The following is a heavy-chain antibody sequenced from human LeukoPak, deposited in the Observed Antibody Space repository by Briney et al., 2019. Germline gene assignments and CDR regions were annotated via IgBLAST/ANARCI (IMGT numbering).Heavy chain of an antibody. D-gene: IGHD2-15*01. CDR2: INHSGST. CDR3: ATRPEGVAATPYYFDY. J-gene: IGHJ4*02. V-gene: IGHV4-34*01. Sequence: SETLSLTCAVHGGSFSGYYWSRIRQPPGKGLEWIGEINHSGSTNYNPSLKSRVTISVDTSKNQFSLKLSSVTAADTAVYYCATRPEGVAATPYYFDYWGQGTLVTVSS. CDR1: GGSFSGYY.